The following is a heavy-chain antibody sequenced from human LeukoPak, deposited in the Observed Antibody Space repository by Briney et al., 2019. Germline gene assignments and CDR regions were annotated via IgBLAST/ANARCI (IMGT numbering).Heavy chain of an antibody. Sequence: ASVKVSCKASGGTFSSYAISWVRQAPGQGLECMGWISAYNGNTNYAQKLQGRVTMTTDTSTSTAYMELRSLRSDDTAVYYCARAVAAAGRGTYYYYYMDVWGKGTTVTVSS. CDR3: ARAVAAAGRGTYYYYYMDV. CDR1: GGTFSSYA. J-gene: IGHJ6*03. CDR2: ISAYNGNT. V-gene: IGHV1-18*01. D-gene: IGHD6-13*01.